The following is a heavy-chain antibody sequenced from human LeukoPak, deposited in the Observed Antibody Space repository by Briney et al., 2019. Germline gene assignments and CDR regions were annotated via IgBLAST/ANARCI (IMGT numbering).Heavy chain of an antibody. CDR3: AAIYCGSTSCYAFDH. J-gene: IGHJ4*02. CDR2: ISCTGSTT. Sequence: PGGSLRLSCAASGFTFSSYAMSWVRQAPGKGLEWVSGISCTGSTTYYADSVKGRFTISRDNSKNTLYLQMNSLRAEDTAVYYCAAIYCGSTSCYAFDHWGQGTLVTVSP. D-gene: IGHD2-2*01. CDR1: GFTFSSYA. V-gene: IGHV3-23*01.